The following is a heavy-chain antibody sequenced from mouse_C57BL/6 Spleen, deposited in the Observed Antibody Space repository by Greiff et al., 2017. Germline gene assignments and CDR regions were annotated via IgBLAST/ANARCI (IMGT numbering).Heavy chain of an antibody. Sequence: EVQLQQSGPELVKPGASVKISCKASGYSFTGYYMNWVKQSPEKSLEWIGEINPSTGGTTYNQKFKAKATLTVDKSSSTAYMQLKSLTSEDSAVYYCASYDYDEGYYYAMDYWGQGTSVTVSS. D-gene: IGHD2-4*01. J-gene: IGHJ4*01. CDR1: GYSFTGYY. V-gene: IGHV1-42*01. CDR3: ASYDYDEGYYYAMDY. CDR2: INPSTGGT.